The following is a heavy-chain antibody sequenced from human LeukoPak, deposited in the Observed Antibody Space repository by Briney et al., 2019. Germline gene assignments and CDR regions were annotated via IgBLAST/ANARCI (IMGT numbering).Heavy chain of an antibody. Sequence: SETLSLTCTVSGGSISSYYWSWIRQPPGKGLEWIGYIYYSGSTNYNPSLKSRVTVSVDTSKNQFSLKLSSVTAADTAVYYCARRVGRNGTTFGGVIAAFDYWGQGTLVTVSS. V-gene: IGHV4-59*08. D-gene: IGHD3-16*02. J-gene: IGHJ4*02. CDR2: IYYSGST. CDR1: GGSISSYY. CDR3: ARRVGRNGTTFGGVIAAFDY.